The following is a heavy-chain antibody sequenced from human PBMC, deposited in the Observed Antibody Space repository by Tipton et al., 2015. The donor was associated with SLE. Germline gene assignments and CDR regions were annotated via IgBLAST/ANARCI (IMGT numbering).Heavy chain of an antibody. Sequence: SLRLSCAASGFTFDDYAMHWVRQAPGKGLEWVSGISWNSGSIGYADSVKGRFTISRDNAKNSLYLQMNSLRAEDTALYYCAKDLAIGKFSSGWYNAFDIWGQGTMLTVSS. CDR2: ISWNSGSI. CDR1: GFTFDDYA. V-gene: IGHV3-9*01. D-gene: IGHD6-19*01. J-gene: IGHJ3*02. CDR3: AKDLAIGKFSSGWYNAFDI.